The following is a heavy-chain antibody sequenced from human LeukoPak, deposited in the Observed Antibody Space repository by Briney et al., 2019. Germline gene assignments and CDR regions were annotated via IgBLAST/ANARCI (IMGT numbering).Heavy chain of an antibody. D-gene: IGHD1-26*01. CDR2: IHTSGST. J-gene: IGHJ3*02. CDR1: GGSISSGTYY. CDR3: ARSRGVWEVPAHAFDI. Sequence: SQTLSLTCTVSGGSISSGTYYWSWIRQPAGKGLEWIGRIHTSGSTNYNPSLKSRVTISIDTSKNQFSLKLSSVTAADTAVYYCARSRGVWEVPAHAFDIWGQGTMVTVSS. V-gene: IGHV4-61*02.